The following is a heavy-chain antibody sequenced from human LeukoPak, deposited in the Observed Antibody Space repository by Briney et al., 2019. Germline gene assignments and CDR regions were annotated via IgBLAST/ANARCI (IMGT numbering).Heavy chain of an antibody. Sequence: GGSLRLPCAASGFTFSSYAMSWVRQAPGKGLEWVSAISASGGSTDYADSVKGRFTISRDNSRNTLYLQMNSLRAEDTAVYYCAKRSYYGDYEFASWGQGTLVTVSS. CDR3: AKRSYYGDYEFAS. CDR2: ISASGGST. D-gene: IGHD4-17*01. V-gene: IGHV3-23*01. CDR1: GFTFSSYA. J-gene: IGHJ4*02.